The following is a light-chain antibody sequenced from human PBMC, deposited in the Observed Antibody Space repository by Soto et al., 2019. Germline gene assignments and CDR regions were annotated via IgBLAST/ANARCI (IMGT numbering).Light chain of an antibody. Sequence: PGERATLSCRASQSVSSSYLAWFQQKPGQAPRLLIYGASSRATGIPDRFSGSGSGTDFTLTISRLEPEDFAVYYCQQYGSSPKTFGQGTKVDIK. CDR2: GAS. V-gene: IGKV3-20*01. CDR1: QSVSSSY. J-gene: IGKJ1*01. CDR3: QQYGSSPKT.